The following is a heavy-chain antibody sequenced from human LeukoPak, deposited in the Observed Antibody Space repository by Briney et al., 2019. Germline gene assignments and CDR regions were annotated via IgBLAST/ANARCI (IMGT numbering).Heavy chain of an antibody. D-gene: IGHD2-15*01. J-gene: IGHJ5*02. Sequence: ASVKVSCKASGYTFTGYYILWVRLAPGQGLEWMGWINPDTGGTVYAQKFQGRVTMTTDTSTTTAYMELRSLTSDDTAVYYCARAGAVVDNWFDPWGQGTLVTVSS. CDR1: GYTFTGYY. CDR2: INPDTGGT. CDR3: ARAGAVVDNWFDP. V-gene: IGHV1-2*02.